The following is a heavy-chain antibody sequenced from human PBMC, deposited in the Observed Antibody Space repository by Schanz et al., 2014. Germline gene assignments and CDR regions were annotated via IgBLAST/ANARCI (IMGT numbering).Heavy chain of an antibody. CDR3: SRGIVGGLDC. D-gene: IGHD3-16*01. V-gene: IGHV3-74*01. CDR2: INSRNEV. J-gene: IGHJ4*02. Sequence: EVQLVESGGGLVQPGGSLRLSCAASGFTFNDYWMHWVRQAPGKGLVWVSVINSRNEVFSIDSVRGRFTIFRDNPKKSAYLQMNSLRADDTAVYYCSRGIVGGLDCWGQGTLVTVSS. CDR1: GFTFNDYW.